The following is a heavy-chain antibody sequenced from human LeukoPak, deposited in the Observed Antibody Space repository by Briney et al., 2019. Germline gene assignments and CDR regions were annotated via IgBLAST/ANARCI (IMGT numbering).Heavy chain of an antibody. CDR1: GFTFSNFA. V-gene: IGHV3-23*01. Sequence: PGGSLRLSCAASGFTFSNFAMSWVRQAPGKGLEWVSAISTSGDSTRYADSVKGRFTISRDSSKNTLCLQMNSLRAEDTAVYYCARPKYSGSYYFDYWGQGTLVTVSS. CDR2: ISTSGDST. CDR3: ARPKYSGSYYFDY. D-gene: IGHD1-26*01. J-gene: IGHJ4*02.